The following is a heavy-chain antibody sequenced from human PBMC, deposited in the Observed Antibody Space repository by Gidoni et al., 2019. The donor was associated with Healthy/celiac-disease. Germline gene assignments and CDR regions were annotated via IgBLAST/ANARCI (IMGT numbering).Heavy chain of an antibody. D-gene: IGHD2-8*02. V-gene: IGHV1-2*06. CDR2: INPNSGGT. CDR3: ARDLLILEGNAY. J-gene: IGHJ4*02. Sequence: MHWVRQAPGQGLEWMGRINPNSGGTNYAQKFQGRVTMTRDTSISTAYMELSRLRSDDTAVYYCARDLLILEGNAYWGQGTLVTVSS.